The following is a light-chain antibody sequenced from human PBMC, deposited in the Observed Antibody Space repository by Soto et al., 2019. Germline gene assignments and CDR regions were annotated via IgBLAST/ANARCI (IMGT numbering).Light chain of an antibody. J-gene: IGKJ4*01. V-gene: IGKV3-11*01. CDR3: QQRSNWPLT. Sequence: EIVLTQSPATLSLSPGEGATLSCRASQSVSNYLAWNQQKPGQAPRLLIYDASNRATGIPARFSGSGSGADFTLTISSLEPEDFAVYYCQQRSNWPLTFGGGTKVEIK. CDR2: DAS. CDR1: QSVSNY.